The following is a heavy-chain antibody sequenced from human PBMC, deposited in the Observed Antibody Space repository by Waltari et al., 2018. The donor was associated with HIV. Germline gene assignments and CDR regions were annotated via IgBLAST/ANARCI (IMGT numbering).Heavy chain of an antibody. CDR2: ISYDGRNK. Sequence: QVQLAESGGGVVQPGRSLRLSCAASGFSFSSEAMHWVRQAPGKGLEWVAAISYDGRNKFYADSVKGRFTISRDNSKNTVYVEMSSLSPEDTAVYFCARDAAPPEYWGQGTLVTVSS. J-gene: IGHJ4*02. CDR3: ARDAAPPEY. CDR1: GFSFSSEA. V-gene: IGHV3-30*04.